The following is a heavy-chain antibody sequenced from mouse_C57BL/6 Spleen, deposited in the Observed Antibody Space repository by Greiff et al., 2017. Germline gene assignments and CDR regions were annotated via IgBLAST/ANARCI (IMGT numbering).Heavy chain of an antibody. D-gene: IGHD1-1*01. V-gene: IGHV5-9-1*02. J-gene: IGHJ2*01. Sequence: EVMLVESGEGLVKPGGSLKLSCAASGFTFSSYAMSWVRQTPEKRLEWVAYISSGGDYIYYADPVKGRFTISRYNARNTLYLQMSSLKSEDTAMYYCTRDRGVVAPFDYWGQGTTLTVSS. CDR3: TRDRGVVAPFDY. CDR2: ISSGGDYI. CDR1: GFTFSSYA.